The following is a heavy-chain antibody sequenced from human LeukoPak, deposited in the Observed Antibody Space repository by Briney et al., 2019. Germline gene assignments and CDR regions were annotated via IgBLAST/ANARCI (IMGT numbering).Heavy chain of an antibody. CDR3: AREDRPNDFWSGYPDY. CDR1: GFTFSGYS. D-gene: IGHD3-3*01. V-gene: IGHV3-21*01. Sequence: GGSLRLSCAASGFTFSGYSMNWVRQAPGKGLEWVSSISSSSSYIYYADSVKGRFTISRDNAKNSLYLQMNSLRAEDTAVYYCAREDRPNDFWSGYPDYWGQGTLVTVSS. CDR2: ISSSSSYI. J-gene: IGHJ4*02.